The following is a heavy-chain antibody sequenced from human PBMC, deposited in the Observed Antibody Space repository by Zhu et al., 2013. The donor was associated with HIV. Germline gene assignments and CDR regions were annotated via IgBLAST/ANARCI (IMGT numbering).Heavy chain of an antibody. CDR1: GGTFSSYA. J-gene: IGHJ6*02. V-gene: IGHV1-69*06. Sequence: QVQLVQSGAEVKKPGSSVKVSCKASGGTFSSYAISWVRQAPGQGLEWMGGIIPIFGTANYAQKFQGRVTITADKSTSTAYMELSSLRSEDTAMYYCARGGYNWNDGNRYYYAMDVWGQGTTVTVSS. CDR3: ARGGYNWNDGNRYYYAMDV. CDR2: IIPIFGTA. D-gene: IGHD1-1*01.